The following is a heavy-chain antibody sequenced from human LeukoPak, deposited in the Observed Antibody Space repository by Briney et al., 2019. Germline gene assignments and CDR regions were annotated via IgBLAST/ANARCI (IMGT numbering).Heavy chain of an antibody. V-gene: IGHV1-8*01. Sequence: ASVKVSCKASGYTFTSYDINWVRQATGQGLEWMGWMNPNSGNTGYAQKFQGRATMTRNTSISTAYMELSSLRSEDTAVYYCARRSGWYRKGVRGRWFDPWDQGTLVTVSS. CDR1: GYTFTSYD. CDR2: MNPNSGNT. CDR3: ARRSGWYRKGVRGRWFDP. D-gene: IGHD6-19*01. J-gene: IGHJ5*02.